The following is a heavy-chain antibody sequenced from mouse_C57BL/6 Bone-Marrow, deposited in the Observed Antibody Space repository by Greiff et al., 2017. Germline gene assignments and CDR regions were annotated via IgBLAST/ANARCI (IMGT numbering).Heavy chain of an antibody. CDR2: IRNKANGYAS. D-gene: IGHD2-4*01. J-gene: IGHJ2*01. Sequence: EVMLVESGGGLVQPGGSLSLSCAASGFTFTDYYMSWVRQPPGKALEWLGFIRNKANGYASEYSASVKGRFTISRDKSQSILYLQMNALRAEDSATYYCARYDYDVDFGGRGTTLTVSS. CDR3: ARYDYDVDF. V-gene: IGHV7-3*01. CDR1: GFTFTDYY.